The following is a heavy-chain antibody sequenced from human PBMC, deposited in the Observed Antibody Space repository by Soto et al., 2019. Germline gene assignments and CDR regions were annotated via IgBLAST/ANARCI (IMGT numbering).Heavy chain of an antibody. Sequence: PGGSLRLSCEASGFIFSTYSMSWVRQAPGKGLEWVSSISTGSSYIYYADSVRGRFTISRDNAKNSLYLQMNSLRAEDTTVYYCAKGKYRGYGSYFDYWGQGTLVTVSS. CDR3: AKGKYRGYGSYFDY. J-gene: IGHJ4*02. V-gene: IGHV3-21*04. CDR2: ISTGSSYI. D-gene: IGHD5-12*01. CDR1: GFIFSTYS.